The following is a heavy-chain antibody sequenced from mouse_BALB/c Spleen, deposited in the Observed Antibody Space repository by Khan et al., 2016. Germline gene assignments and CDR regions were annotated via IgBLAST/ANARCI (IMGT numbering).Heavy chain of an antibody. J-gene: IGHJ4*01. V-gene: IGHV3-2*02. D-gene: IGHD1-3*01. CDR2: ISYSGST. CDR1: GYSITSDYA. Sequence: VQLQESGPGLVKPSQSLSLTCTVTGYSITSDYAWNWIRQFPGNRLEWMGYISYSGSTSYNPSLNSRISITRDPSKNQFFLQLNSVTSEDTATYYCARSDSGDKDALDYWGQGTSVTVSS. CDR3: ARSDSGDKDALDY.